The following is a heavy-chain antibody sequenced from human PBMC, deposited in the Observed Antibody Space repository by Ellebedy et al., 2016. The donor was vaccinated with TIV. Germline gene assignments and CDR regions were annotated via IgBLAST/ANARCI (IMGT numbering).Heavy chain of an antibody. Sequence: GGSLRLXXAASGFTFSSYWMSWVRQAPGKGLEWVSSISSSSSYIYYADSVKGRFTISRDNAKNSLYLQMNSLRAEDTAVYYCARARGQDFNWYFDLWGRGTLVTVSS. CDR1: GFTFSSYW. CDR2: ISSSSSYI. V-gene: IGHV3-21*01. CDR3: ARARGQDFNWYFDL. J-gene: IGHJ2*01.